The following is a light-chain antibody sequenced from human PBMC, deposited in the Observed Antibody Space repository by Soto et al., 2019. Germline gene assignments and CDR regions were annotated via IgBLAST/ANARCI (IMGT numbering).Light chain of an antibody. Sequence: EIVLTQSPATLSLSPGNRATLSCRACESVSRYLAWYQQKPGQAPRLLIYDASSRAAGIPARFSGSGSGTDFTLTITSLEPEDFAVYYCQQRSDWPSTFGGGTKVEIK. CDR3: QQRSDWPST. CDR1: ESVSRY. V-gene: IGKV3-11*01. J-gene: IGKJ4*01. CDR2: DAS.